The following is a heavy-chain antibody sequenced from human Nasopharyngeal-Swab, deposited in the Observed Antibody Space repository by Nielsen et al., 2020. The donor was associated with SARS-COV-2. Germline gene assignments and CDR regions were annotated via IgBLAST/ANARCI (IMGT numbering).Heavy chain of an antibody. CDR2: IKQDGSEK. J-gene: IGHJ6*02. D-gene: IGHD4-17*01. CDR3: ARRQYGDYYYYYSMDV. CDR1: GFTFSSYW. V-gene: IGHV3-7*03. Sequence: GGSLRLSCAASGFTFSSYWMSWVRQAPGKGLEWVANIKQDGSEKYYVDSVKGRFTISRDNAKNSLYLQVNSLRAEDTAVYYCARRQYGDYYYYYSMDVWGQGTTVTVSS.